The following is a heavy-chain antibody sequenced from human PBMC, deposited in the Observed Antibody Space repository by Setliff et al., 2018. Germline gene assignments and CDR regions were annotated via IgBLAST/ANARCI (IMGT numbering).Heavy chain of an antibody. CDR3: ARKGISALSGAFDM. Sequence: SETLSLTCTVSGGSISNYYWSWIRQPAGKGLEWIGRIYTSGSSNYNPSLKSRVTMSVDTSKNQFSLKLSSVTAADTAVYYCARKGISALSGAFDMWGQGTMVTVSS. D-gene: IGHD1-26*01. J-gene: IGHJ3*02. CDR1: GGSISNYY. CDR2: IYTSGSS. V-gene: IGHV4-4*07.